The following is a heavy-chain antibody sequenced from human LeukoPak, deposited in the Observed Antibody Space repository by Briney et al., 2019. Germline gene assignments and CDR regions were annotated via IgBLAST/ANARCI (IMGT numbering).Heavy chain of an antibody. CDR2: IKQDGSEK. CDR3: ASESYSRGWYL. V-gene: IGHV3-7*01. Sequence: GGSLRLSCAASGFTFSTYWMIWVRQAPGKGLQWVASIKQDGSEKYYVDSVKGRFTISRDSGKNSLYLQMNSLRADDTAVYYCASESYSRGWYLWGQGTLVTVSS. CDR1: GFTFSTYW. J-gene: IGHJ4*02. D-gene: IGHD6-19*01.